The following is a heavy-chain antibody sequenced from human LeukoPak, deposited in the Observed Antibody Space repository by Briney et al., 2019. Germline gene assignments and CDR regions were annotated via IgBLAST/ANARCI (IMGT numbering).Heavy chain of an antibody. J-gene: IGHJ4*02. CDR3: ATPSMIGISYGYVRLRD. D-gene: IGHD5-18*01. V-gene: IGHV1-8*03. CDR1: GYTFTSYD. Sequence: ASVRVSCKASGYTFTSYDINWVRQSTGQGLEWMGWMNPPSGDTGYAQKFQGRVTITRNTSISTAYMELSGLTSEDTAVYYCATPSMIGISYGYVRLRDWGQGTLVTVSS. CDR2: MNPPSGDT.